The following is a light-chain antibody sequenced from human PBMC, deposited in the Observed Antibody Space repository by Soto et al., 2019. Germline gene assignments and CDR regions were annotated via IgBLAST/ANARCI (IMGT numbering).Light chain of an antibody. CDR2: GAS. CDR3: QQYGSSRT. Sequence: EIVLTQSPGTLSLSPGERATLSCRASQSVSSSYLAWYQQKPGQAPRLLIYGASSMATGIPDRFSGSGSGTDFTLTISGLEPEGFAVYYCQQYGSSRTFGQGTKVEIK. V-gene: IGKV3-20*01. J-gene: IGKJ1*01. CDR1: QSVSSSY.